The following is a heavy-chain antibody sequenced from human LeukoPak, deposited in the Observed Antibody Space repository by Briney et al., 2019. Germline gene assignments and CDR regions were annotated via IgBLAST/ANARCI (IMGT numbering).Heavy chain of an antibody. Sequence: NTSETLSLTCTVSGGSISSYYWSWIRQPPGKGLEWIGYIYYSGSTNYNPSLKSRVTISVDTSKNQFSLKLSSVTAADTAVYYCARDYGGNWDYHYGMDVWGQGTTVTVSS. D-gene: IGHD4-23*01. V-gene: IGHV4-59*12. CDR2: IYYSGST. CDR1: GGSISSYY. CDR3: ARDYGGNWDYHYGMDV. J-gene: IGHJ6*02.